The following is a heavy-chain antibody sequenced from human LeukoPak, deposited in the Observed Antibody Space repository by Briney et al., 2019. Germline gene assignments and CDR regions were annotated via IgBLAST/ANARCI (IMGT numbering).Heavy chain of an antibody. CDR3: ARAAYSSGPDY. Sequence: PGGCLRLSCAASGFTFSGYSMNWVRQAPGRGLEWVSYISPSSDAIHYADSVRGRFTISRDNAKNSLFLQMNSLRDGDTAVYYCARAAYSSGPDYWGQGTLVTVSS. D-gene: IGHD6-19*01. CDR1: GFTFSGYS. CDR2: ISPSSDAI. J-gene: IGHJ4*02. V-gene: IGHV3-48*02.